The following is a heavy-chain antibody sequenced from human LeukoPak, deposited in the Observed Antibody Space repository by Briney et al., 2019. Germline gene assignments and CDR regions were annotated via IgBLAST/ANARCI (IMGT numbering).Heavy chain of an antibody. Sequence: GGSLTLPCAASGFTFSAYWMTWVRQAPGQGLKWVANIKQDGSEKYYVDSAKGRFTISSDNAKNPLYLQMNSPRAEDTAVYFCTGDVGAVDYWGEGTLVTVSS. CDR2: IKQDGSEK. V-gene: IGHV3-7*01. CDR1: GFTFSAYW. J-gene: IGHJ4*02. D-gene: IGHD1-26*01. CDR3: TGDVGAVDY.